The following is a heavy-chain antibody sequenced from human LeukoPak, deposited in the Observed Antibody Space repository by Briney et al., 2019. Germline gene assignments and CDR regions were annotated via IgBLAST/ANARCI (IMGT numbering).Heavy chain of an antibody. J-gene: IGHJ4*02. V-gene: IGHV4-59*01. CDR3: ARDACSSTSCPYYFDY. Sequence: ASETLSLICTVWGGPISSYYWSWLRQPPGEGLEWIGYIYYSGSTNYNPSLKSRVTISVDTSKNQFSLKLSSVTAADTAVYYCARDACSSTSCPYYFDYWGQGTLVTVSS. CDR2: IYYSGST. CDR1: GGPISSYY. D-gene: IGHD2-2*01.